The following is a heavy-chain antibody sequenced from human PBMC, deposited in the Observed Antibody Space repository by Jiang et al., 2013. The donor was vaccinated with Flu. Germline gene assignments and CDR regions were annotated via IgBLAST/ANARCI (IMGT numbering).Heavy chain of an antibody. CDR3: AKAEYEWEPAPPSY. CDR2: ISYDGSNK. D-gene: IGHD1-26*01. V-gene: IGHV3-30*18. CDR1: GFTFSSYG. Sequence: RLSCAASGFTFSSYGMHWVRQAPGKGLEWVAVISYDGSNKYYADSVKGRFTISRDNSKNTLYLQMNSLRAEDTAVYYCAKAEYEWEPAPPSYWGQGTLVTVSS. J-gene: IGHJ4*02.